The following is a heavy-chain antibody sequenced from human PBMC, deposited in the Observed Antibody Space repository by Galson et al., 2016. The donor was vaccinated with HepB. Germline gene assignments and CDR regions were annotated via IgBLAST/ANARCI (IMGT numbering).Heavy chain of an antibody. Sequence: SLRLSCAASGFTFSNAWMSWVRQAPGEGLEWVGRIKKKTDGGTTDYAAPVKGRFSISRDDSKNTLYLQMNSLKTEDTAVYYGTGDIIRFDPWGQGTLVTVSS. CDR1: GFTFSNAW. CDR2: IKKKTDGGTT. D-gene: IGHD5-12*01. J-gene: IGHJ5*02. CDR3: TGDIIRFDP. V-gene: IGHV3-15*01.